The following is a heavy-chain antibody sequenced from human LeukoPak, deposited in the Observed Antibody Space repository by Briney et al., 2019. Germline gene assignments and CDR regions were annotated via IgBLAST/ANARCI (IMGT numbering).Heavy chain of an antibody. CDR2: ISYDGSNK. V-gene: IGHV3-30*04. D-gene: IGHD3-10*01. CDR3: ARAAWFGEPFDY. J-gene: IGHJ4*02. Sequence: GGSLRLSCAASGFTFSSYAMHWVRQAPGKGLEWVAVISYDGSNKYYADSAKGRFTISRDNSKNTLYLQMNSLRAEDTAVYYCARAAWFGEPFDYWGQGTLVTVSS. CDR1: GFTFSSYA.